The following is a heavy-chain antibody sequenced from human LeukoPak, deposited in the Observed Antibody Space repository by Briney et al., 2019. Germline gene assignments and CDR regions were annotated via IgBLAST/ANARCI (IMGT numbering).Heavy chain of an antibody. J-gene: IGHJ4*02. CDR2: ISSSSSYI. Sequence: GGSLRLSCAASGFTFSSYSMNWVRQAPGKGLEWVSSISSSSSYIYYADSVKGRFTISRDNAKNSLYLQMNSLRAEDTAVYYCARDPDYYDSRVVDFWGQGTWVTVSS. CDR3: ARDPDYYDSRVVDF. V-gene: IGHV3-21*01. D-gene: IGHD3-22*01. CDR1: GFTFSSYS.